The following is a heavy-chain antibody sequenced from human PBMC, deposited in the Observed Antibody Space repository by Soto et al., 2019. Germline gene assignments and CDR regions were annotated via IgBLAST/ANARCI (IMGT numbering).Heavy chain of an antibody. CDR3: AGTPYTSGLRFDP. J-gene: IGHJ5*02. CDR1: GDSYSISTYS. V-gene: IGHV4-30-2*01. Sequence: SETLSLTCNMSGDSYSISTYSWSWIRQPPGKALQWIGFIYQSGVTSYNPSLASRVSISLDRSNNQCSLKLKSVTAADTAVYFCAGTPYTSGLRFDPWGPGTLVTV. D-gene: IGHD6-19*01. CDR2: IYQSGVT.